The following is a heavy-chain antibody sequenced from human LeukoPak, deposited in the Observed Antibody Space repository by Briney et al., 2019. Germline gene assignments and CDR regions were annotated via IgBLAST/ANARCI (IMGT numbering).Heavy chain of an antibody. D-gene: IGHD6-13*01. CDR3: ARDRPPPRGAAAGRGYFDY. Sequence: SETLSLTCTVSGGSISSSSYYWGWIRQPPGKGLEWIGEIYHSGSTNYNPSLKSRVTISVDKSKNQFSLKLSSVTAADTAVYYCARDRPPPRGAAAGRGYFDYWGQGTLVTVSS. CDR2: IYHSGST. CDR1: GGSISSSSYY. J-gene: IGHJ4*02. V-gene: IGHV4-39*07.